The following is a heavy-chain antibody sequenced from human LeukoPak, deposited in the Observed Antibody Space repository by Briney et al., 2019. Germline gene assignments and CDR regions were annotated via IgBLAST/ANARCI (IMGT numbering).Heavy chain of an antibody. CDR3: ARGKRGFIYGSDF. V-gene: IGHV3-33*01. CDR2: IWYDGSNK. D-gene: IGHD5-18*01. CDR1: RFTFSSYA. Sequence: GRSLRLSCAGSRFTFSSYAMHWVRQAPGKGLEWVALIWYDGSNKYYADSVKGRFSISRDNSKNTLSLQMNSLRVEDTALCYCARGKRGFIYGSDFWGQGTLVTVSS. J-gene: IGHJ4*02.